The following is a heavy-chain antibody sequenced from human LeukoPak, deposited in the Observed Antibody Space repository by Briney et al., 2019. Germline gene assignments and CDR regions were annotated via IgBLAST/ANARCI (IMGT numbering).Heavy chain of an antibody. D-gene: IGHD6-13*01. CDR3: ARGRSGLAAAGTYDY. CDR2: INPNSGRT. V-gene: IGHV1-8*01. J-gene: IGHJ4*02. CDR1: GYNFTSSD. Sequence: ASVKGSCKASGYNFTSSDINWGRQAAGQRLVLIGWINPNSGRTGYAQKFQGRVTMTANTSISTAYMELSSLRFDDTAVYYCARGRSGLAAAGTYDYWGQGTLITVSS.